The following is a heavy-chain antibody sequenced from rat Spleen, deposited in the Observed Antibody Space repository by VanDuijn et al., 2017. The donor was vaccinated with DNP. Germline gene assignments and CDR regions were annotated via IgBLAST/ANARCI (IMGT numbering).Heavy chain of an antibody. V-gene: IGHV5-7*01. Sequence: EVQLVESGGGLVQPGRSLKLSCGASGFTFSDYYMAWVRQAPTKGLEWVATISYDGNSIYYRDSVKGRFTISRNNAKSTLYLQMGSLRSEDTATYYCTRHPTHPYFDYWGQGVMVTVSS. CDR2: ISYDGNSI. CDR1: GFTFSDYY. D-gene: IGHD3-2*01. CDR3: TRHPTHPYFDY. J-gene: IGHJ2*01.